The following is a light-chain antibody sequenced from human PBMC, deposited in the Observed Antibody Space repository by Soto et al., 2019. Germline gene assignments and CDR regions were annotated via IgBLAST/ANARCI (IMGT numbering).Light chain of an antibody. CDR1: SSNIGSNY. CDR3: AAWDDSLSGYV. Sequence: QSVLTPPPSASGTPGQRVTISCSGSSSNIGSNYVYWYQQLPGMAPKLLIYRNNQRPSGVPDRFSGSKSGTSASLAISGLRSEDEADYYCAAWDDSLSGYVFGTGTKVTVL. J-gene: IGLJ1*01. V-gene: IGLV1-47*01. CDR2: RNN.